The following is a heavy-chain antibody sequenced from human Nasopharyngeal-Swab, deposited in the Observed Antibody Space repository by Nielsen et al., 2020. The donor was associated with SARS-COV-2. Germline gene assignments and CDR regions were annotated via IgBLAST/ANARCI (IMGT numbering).Heavy chain of an antibody. CDR1: AFTFGNYY. CDR3: ARAGLSSWHFDY. V-gene: IGHV3-11*04. Sequence: GESLKISYAASAFTFGNYYMTWIRQAPGKGLEWVSYISGTGDTVYYADSVKGRFTISRDNAKNSLYLQMNSLRAEDTAVYYCARAGLSSWHFDYWGQGTLVTVSS. D-gene: IGHD6-13*01. CDR2: ISGTGDTV. J-gene: IGHJ4*02.